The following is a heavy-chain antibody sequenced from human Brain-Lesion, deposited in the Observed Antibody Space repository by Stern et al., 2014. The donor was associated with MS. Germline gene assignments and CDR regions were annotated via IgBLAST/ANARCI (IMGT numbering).Heavy chain of an antibody. CDR3: ARDQRGITIFGVVTDYYYLGMDV. V-gene: IGHV1-2*02. CDR1: GYIFTGYY. CDR2: INPNTGGT. D-gene: IGHD3-3*01. J-gene: IGHJ6*02. Sequence: QVQLMQSGAEVKKPGASVKVSCKTSGYIFTGYYIHWVRQAPGQGLEWMAWINPNTGGTKYAQKFLGRVTMSRDTSISTAYMELSSLTSDDTAVYYCARDQRGITIFGVVTDYYYLGMDVWGQGTTVTVSS.